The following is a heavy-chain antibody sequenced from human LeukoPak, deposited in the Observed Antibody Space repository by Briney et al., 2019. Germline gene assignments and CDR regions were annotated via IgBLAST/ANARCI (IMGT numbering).Heavy chain of an antibody. Sequence: GGSLRLSCAASNFTFSTYAMTWVRQPPGKGLEWVSAITGSGSETYYADSMKGRFTISRDNPDNMVYLQMNSLRVDDTAVYYCAKGVTVKSFNFWGQGTLVTVSS. D-gene: IGHD4-17*01. J-gene: IGHJ4*02. CDR2: ITGSGSET. CDR3: AKGVTVKSFNF. V-gene: IGHV3-23*01. CDR1: NFTFSTYA.